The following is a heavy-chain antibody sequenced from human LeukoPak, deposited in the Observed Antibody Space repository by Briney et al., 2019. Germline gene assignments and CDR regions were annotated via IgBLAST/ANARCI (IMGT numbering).Heavy chain of an antibody. CDR1: GYTFTGYY. D-gene: IGHD2-2*02. V-gene: IGHV1-2*02. J-gene: IGHJ4*02. CDR2: INPNSGGT. Sequence: GASVKVSCKASGYTFTGYYMHWVRQAPGQGLEWMGWINPNSGGTNYAQKFQGRVTMTRDTSISTAYMELSRLRSDDTAVYYCARGLAISYQLLYEMTPPFDYWAQGTLVTVSS. CDR3: ARGLAISYQLLYEMTPPFDY.